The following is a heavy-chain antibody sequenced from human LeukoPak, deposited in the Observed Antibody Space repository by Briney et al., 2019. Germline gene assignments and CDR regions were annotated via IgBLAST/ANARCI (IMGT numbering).Heavy chain of an antibody. V-gene: IGHV3-53*01. D-gene: IGHD3-10*01. J-gene: IGHJ4*02. CDR1: GFSVSSNY. Sequence: GGSLRLSCAASGFSVSSNYMSWVRQTPGRGLEWVSGIYSGGHIYYADSVKGRFTISRDNSKNTLYLQMNSLRAEDTAVYYCAGKQGSGSLRPLDYWGQGTLVTVSS. CDR2: IYSGGHI. CDR3: AGKQGSGSLRPLDY.